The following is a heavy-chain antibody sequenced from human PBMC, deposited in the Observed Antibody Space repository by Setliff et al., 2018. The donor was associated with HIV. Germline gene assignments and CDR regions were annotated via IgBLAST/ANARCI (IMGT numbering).Heavy chain of an antibody. J-gene: IGHJ3*01. CDR3: ARGDGGYNYAEAFDV. V-gene: IGHV1-18*01. CDR2: IGPYNDRT. D-gene: IGHD3-16*01. Sequence: ASVKVSCKTSGYMFIAYGMSWVRRAPGQGLEWMGWIGPYNDRTEYAQKFQGRVSLTIDTSAGTAYMELRSLRSDDTAVYYCARGDGGYNYAEAFDVWGQGTMVTVSS. CDR1: GYMFIAYG.